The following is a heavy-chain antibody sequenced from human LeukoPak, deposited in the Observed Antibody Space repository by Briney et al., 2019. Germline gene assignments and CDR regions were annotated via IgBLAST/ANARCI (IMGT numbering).Heavy chain of an antibody. J-gene: IGHJ4*02. CDR3: ARDSGGGGIPYFHY. CDR2: IYHSGRT. CDR1: GDSISGSNW. V-gene: IGHV4-4*02. D-gene: IGHD2-15*01. Sequence: PSETLSLTCAVSGDSISGSNWWSWVRQTPGKGLEWIGEIYHSGRTNYNPSLKSRVTISVDTSKNQFPLNLKSVTAADAAVYYCARDSGGGGIPYFHYWGQGTLVTVSS.